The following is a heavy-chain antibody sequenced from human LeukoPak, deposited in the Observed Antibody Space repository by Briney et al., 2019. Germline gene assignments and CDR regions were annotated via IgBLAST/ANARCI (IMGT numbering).Heavy chain of an antibody. D-gene: IGHD3-10*01. CDR1: GFTFSSYA. V-gene: IGHV3-23*01. J-gene: IGHJ4*02. CDR2: ISGSGGST. Sequence: GGSLRLSCAASGFTFSSYAMSWVRQAPGKGLEWVSAISGSGGSTYYADSEKGRFTISRDNSKNTLYLQMNSLRAEDTAVYYCARGPPYFGSGNYYHIVDYWGQGTLVTVSS. CDR3: ARGPPYFGSGNYYHIVDY.